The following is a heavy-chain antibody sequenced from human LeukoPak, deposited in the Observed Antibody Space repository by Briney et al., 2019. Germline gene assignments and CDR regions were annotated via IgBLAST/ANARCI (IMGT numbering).Heavy chain of an antibody. CDR3: AKKNAYSSSWSDY. CDR2: ISGSGGST. Sequence: PGGSLRLSCAASGFTFSSHAMSWVRQAPGKGLEWVSGISGSGGSTYYADSVKGRFTISRDNSKNTLYLQMNSLRAEDTAVYYCAKKNAYSSSWSDYWGQGTLVTVSS. D-gene: IGHD6-13*01. V-gene: IGHV3-23*01. J-gene: IGHJ4*02. CDR1: GFTFSSHA.